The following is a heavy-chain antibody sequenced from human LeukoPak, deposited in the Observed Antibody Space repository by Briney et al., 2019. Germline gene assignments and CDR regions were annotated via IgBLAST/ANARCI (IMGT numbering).Heavy chain of an antibody. CDR2: ISSSSSYI. V-gene: IGHV3-21*01. CDR3: ARQYYGGASYYFDY. J-gene: IGHJ4*02. Sequence: PGGSLRLSCAVSGFTFSSYSMNWVRQAPGKGLEWVSSISSSSSYIYYADSVKGRFTISRDNAKNSLYLQMNSLRAEDTAVYYCARQYYGGASYYFDYWGQGTLVTVSS. D-gene: IGHD4-23*01. CDR1: GFTFSSYS.